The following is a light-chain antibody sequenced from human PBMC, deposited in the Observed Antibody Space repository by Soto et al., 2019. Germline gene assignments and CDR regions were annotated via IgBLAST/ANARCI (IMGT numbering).Light chain of an antibody. J-gene: IGLJ2*01. CDR1: SSDVGGYND. Sequence: QSVLTQPPSASGSPGQSVAISCTGTSSDVGGYNDVSWYQQHPGKAPKLMIYEVTKRPSGVPDRFSGSESGNTASLTVSGLQADDEADYYCSSYAGSNNLGVVFGGGTKLTVL. CDR2: EVT. V-gene: IGLV2-8*01. CDR3: SSYAGSNNLGVV.